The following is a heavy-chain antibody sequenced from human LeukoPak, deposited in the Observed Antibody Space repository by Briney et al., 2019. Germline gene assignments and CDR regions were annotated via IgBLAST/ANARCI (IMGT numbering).Heavy chain of an antibody. CDR1: GFTFSSYS. CDR2: ISSSSSYI. CDR3: AKDPPPITMIVVVTKTS. D-gene: IGHD3-22*01. Sequence: GGSLRLSCAASGFTFSSYSMNWVRQAPGKGLEWVSSISSSSSYIYYADSVKGRFTISRDNAKNSLYLQMNSLRAEDTAVYYCAKDPPPITMIVVVTKTSWGQGTLVTVSS. V-gene: IGHV3-21*01. J-gene: IGHJ5*02.